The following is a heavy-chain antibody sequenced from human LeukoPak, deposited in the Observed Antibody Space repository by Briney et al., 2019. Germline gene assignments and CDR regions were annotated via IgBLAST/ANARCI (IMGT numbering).Heavy chain of an antibody. Sequence: ASVKASCKASGYTFTSYGISWVRQAPGQGLEWMGWISAYNGNTNYAQKLQGRVTMTTDTSTSTAYMELRSLRSDDTAVYYCARGPPRITMTYALNYWGQGTLVTVSS. V-gene: IGHV1-18*01. CDR2: ISAYNGNT. D-gene: IGHD3-22*01. CDR1: GYTFTSYG. CDR3: ARGPPRITMTYALNY. J-gene: IGHJ4*02.